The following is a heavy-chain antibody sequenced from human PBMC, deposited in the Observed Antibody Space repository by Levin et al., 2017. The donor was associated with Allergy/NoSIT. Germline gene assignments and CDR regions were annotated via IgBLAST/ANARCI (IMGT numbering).Heavy chain of an antibody. Sequence: SETLSLTCTVSGGSISSSSYYWGWIRQPPGKGLEWIGSIYYSGSTYYNPSLKSRVTISVDTSKNQFSLKLSSVTAADTAVYYCARHTKDYKLRPYYYYGMDVWGQGTTVTVSS. CDR2: IYYSGST. D-gene: IGHD3-16*01. CDR3: ARHTKDYKLRPYYYYGMDV. CDR1: GGSISSSSYY. V-gene: IGHV4-39*01. J-gene: IGHJ6*02.